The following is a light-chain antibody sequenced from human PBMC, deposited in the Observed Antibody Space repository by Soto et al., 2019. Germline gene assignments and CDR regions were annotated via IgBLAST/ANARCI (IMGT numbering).Light chain of an antibody. CDR1: QSLLHSNGYNY. Sequence: DIVMTQSPLSLPVTPGEPASISCRSSQSLLHSNGYNYLDWYLQKPGQSPQLLIYLGSNRASGVPDRFSGSGSGTDFTLKISRVEAEEVGVYYCMQALQTPRTFGQGTKEEI. V-gene: IGKV2-28*01. CDR2: LGS. CDR3: MQALQTPRT. J-gene: IGKJ1*01.